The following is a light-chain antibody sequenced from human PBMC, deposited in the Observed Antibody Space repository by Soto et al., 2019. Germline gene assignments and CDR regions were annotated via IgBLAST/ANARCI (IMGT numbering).Light chain of an antibody. CDR2: DVN. V-gene: IGLV2-14*03. CDR3: SSYTSSSAYV. CDR1: SSDVGGYNY. J-gene: IGLJ1*01. Sequence: QSALTQPASVSGSPGQSITISCTGTSSDVGGYNYVSWYQQHPGKAPKLMIYDVNKRPSGVSNRFSGSKSGNTASLTISGLQAEDEADYYFSSYTSSSAYVFGTGTKLTVL.